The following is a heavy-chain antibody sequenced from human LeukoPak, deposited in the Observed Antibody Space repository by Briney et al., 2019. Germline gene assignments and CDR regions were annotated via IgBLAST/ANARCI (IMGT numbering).Heavy chain of an antibody. D-gene: IGHD2-15*01. J-gene: IGHJ4*02. Sequence: KPGGSLRLSCAASGFTFSYAWMNWVRQAPGKGLEWVGRIKSKTDGGTTDYAAPVKGRFTISRDDSKTTLYLQMNGLQTDDTAVYYCTTGPGYSRSTIVPPDCWGQGTLVTVSS. CDR2: IKSKTDGGTT. CDR1: GFTFSYAW. CDR3: TTGPGYSRSTIVPPDC. V-gene: IGHV3-15*01.